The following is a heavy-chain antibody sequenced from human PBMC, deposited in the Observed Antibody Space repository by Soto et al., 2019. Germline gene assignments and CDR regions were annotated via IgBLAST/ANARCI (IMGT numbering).Heavy chain of an antibody. CDR2: IYYSGST. Sequence: PSETLSLTCTVSGGSVSSSSYYWGWIRQPPGTGLEWIGSIYYSGSTYYNPSFRSRVTISVDTSNNQFSLKLTSVTAADTAVYFFSKTIAARRNPTDNWFDPWGQGTLVTVSS. CDR3: SKTIAARRNPTDNWFDP. D-gene: IGHD6-6*01. CDR1: GGSVSSSSYY. J-gene: IGHJ5*02. V-gene: IGHV4-39*01.